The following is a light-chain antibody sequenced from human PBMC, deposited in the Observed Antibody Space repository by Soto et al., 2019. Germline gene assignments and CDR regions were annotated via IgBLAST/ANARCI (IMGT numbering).Light chain of an antibody. Sequence: QSALTQPASVSGSPGQSITISCTGTSSDVGGHNYVSWYQQHPGRAPELMIYEVTNRPSGVSNRFSGSKSGNTASLTISGLQAEDEADYYCSSYTRSSPYVFGSGTKLTVL. CDR1: SSDVGGHNY. V-gene: IGLV2-14*01. J-gene: IGLJ1*01. CDR3: SSYTRSSPYV. CDR2: EVT.